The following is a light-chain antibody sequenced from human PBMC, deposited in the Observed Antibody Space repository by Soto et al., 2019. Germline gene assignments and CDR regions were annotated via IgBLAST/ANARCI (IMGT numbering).Light chain of an antibody. CDR3: QHYYNSWT. CDR2: WAS. J-gene: IGKJ1*01. V-gene: IGKV4-1*01. CDR1: QNNENY. Sequence: DIVMTQSPDSLAVSLGEMATINCTSSQNNENYLAWYQQKAGQPPKLLIDWASTRASGVTDRFSGSGSGTDFTLTISSLQAEDVAVYYSQHYYNSWTFGQGTHVEIK.